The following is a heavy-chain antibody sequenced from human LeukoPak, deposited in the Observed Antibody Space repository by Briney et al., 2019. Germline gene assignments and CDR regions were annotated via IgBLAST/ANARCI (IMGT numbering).Heavy chain of an antibody. D-gene: IGHD2-2*01. CDR1: GYTFTSYD. CDR2: MNPNSGNT. Sequence: ASVKVSCKASGYTFTSYDINWVRQATGQGLEWMGWMNPNSGNTGYAQKFQGRVTMTRNTSISTAYMELSRLRSEDTAVYYCARTYCSSTSCYVWYYYYYGMDVWGQGTTVTVSS. J-gene: IGHJ6*02. CDR3: ARTYCSSTSCYVWYYYYYGMDV. V-gene: IGHV1-8*01.